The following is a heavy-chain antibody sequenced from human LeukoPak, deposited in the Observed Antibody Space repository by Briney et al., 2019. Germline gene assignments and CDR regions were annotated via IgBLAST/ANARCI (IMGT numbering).Heavy chain of an antibody. D-gene: IGHD6-6*01. CDR1: GGSISSGGYD. CDR3: ARGSSRCAFGY. Sequence: SETLSLTWTVSGGSISSGGYDWSWIRQHPGKGLEWIGYIYYSGSTYYSPSLKSRVTISVDTSKNQFSLKLSSVTAADTAVYYCARGSSRCAFGYWGQGTLVTVSS. J-gene: IGHJ4*02. V-gene: IGHV4-31*02. CDR2: IYYSGST.